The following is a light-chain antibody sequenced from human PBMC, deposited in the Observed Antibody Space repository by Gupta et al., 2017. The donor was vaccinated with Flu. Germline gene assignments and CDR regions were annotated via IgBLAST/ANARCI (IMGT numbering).Light chain of an antibody. J-gene: IGKJ3*01. CDR2: DAS. CDR3: QQYDSVPPT. CDR1: QDISNF. V-gene: IGKV1-33*01. Sequence: DMQMTHSPSSLSAFVGDRVTITCQASQDISNFLNWYQQKPGKAPNLLIYDASNLEIGVPSRFSGSGSGTDFSFTINSLQPEDVGTYYCQQYDSVPPTFGHGTKVEVK.